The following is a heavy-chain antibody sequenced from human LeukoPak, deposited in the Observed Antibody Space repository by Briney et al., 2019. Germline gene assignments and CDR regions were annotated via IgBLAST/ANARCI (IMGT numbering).Heavy chain of an antibody. CDR1: GVSFSGYY. D-gene: IGHD2-15*01. CDR2: INHSGIT. J-gene: IGHJ4*02. V-gene: IGHV4-34*01. CDR3: AWDHCSGGSCYSR. Sequence: SETLSLTCAVYGVSFSGYYWNWIRQPPGKGLEWIGEINHSGITNYNASLKSRVTISVDTSKNQFSLRLRSVTAADTAAYYCAWDHCSGGSCYSRWGQGTLVTVSS.